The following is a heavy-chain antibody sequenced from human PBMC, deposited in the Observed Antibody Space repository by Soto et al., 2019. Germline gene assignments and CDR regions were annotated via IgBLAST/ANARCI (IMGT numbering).Heavy chain of an antibody. V-gene: IGHV4-30-4*01. D-gene: IGHD1-26*01. Sequence: SETLSLTCTVSGGSISSGDYYWSWIRQPPGKGLEWIGYIYYSGSTYYNPSLKSQVTISVDTSKNQFSLKLSSVTAADTAVYYCARARGAYWFDPWGQGTLVTVSS. CDR2: IYYSGST. CDR1: GGSISSGDYY. CDR3: ARARGAYWFDP. J-gene: IGHJ5*02.